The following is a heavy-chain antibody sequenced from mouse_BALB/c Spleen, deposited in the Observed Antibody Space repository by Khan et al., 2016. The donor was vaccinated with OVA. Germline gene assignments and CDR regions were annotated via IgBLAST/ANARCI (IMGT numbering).Heavy chain of an antibody. J-gene: IGHJ3*01. D-gene: IGHD2-14*01. CDR3: AREWCDCRSDGWFAY. Sequence: VQLQESGAELARPGASVKMSCKASGYTFTSYTMHWVKQRPGQGLDWIGYISPSSGYTNYNQKFKDKATLTADKSSSTAYMQLSSLTSEDSAVYYCAREWCDCRSDGWFAYWGQGTLVTVSA. CDR1: GYTFTSYT. V-gene: IGHV1-4*01. CDR2: ISPSSGYT.